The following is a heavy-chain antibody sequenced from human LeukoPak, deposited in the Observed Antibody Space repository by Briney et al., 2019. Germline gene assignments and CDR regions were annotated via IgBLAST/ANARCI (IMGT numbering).Heavy chain of an antibody. CDR1: GYSFTRHY. Sequence: ASVKVSCKTSGYSFTRHYVHWVRQAPGQGLEWMGWINPNSGGTNYAQKFQGRVTMTRDTSISTAYMELSRLRSDDTAVYYCARDSGYGDDYWGQGTLVTVSS. CDR3: ARDSGYGDDY. V-gene: IGHV1-2*02. D-gene: IGHD4-17*01. J-gene: IGHJ4*02. CDR2: INPNSGGT.